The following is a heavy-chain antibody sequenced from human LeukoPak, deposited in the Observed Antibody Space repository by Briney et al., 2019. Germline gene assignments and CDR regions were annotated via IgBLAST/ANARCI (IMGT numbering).Heavy chain of an antibody. D-gene: IGHD3-10*01. J-gene: IGHJ4*02. V-gene: IGHV1-46*01. CDR2: INPSGGST. CDR1: GYTFTSYY. Sequence: ASEKVSCKASGYTFTSYYMHWVRQAPGQGLEWMGIINPSGGSTSYAQKFQGRVTMTRDTSTSTVYMELSSLRSEDTAVYYCARDLRGYYGSGSYIGYWGQGTLVTVPS. CDR3: ARDLRGYYGSGSYIGY.